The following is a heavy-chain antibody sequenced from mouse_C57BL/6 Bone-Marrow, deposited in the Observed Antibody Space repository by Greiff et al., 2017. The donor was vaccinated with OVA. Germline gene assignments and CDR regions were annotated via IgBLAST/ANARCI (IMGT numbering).Heavy chain of an antibody. V-gene: IGHV3-8*01. Sequence: VQLKESGPGLAKPSQPLSLTCSVTGYSITSDYWNWIRKFPGNKLEYMGYISYSGSTYYNPSLKSRISITRDTSKNQYYLQLNSVTTEDTATYYCARSPLYGNWYFDVWGTGTTVTVSS. D-gene: IGHD2-1*01. CDR3: ARSPLYGNWYFDV. CDR2: ISYSGST. J-gene: IGHJ1*03. CDR1: GYSITSDY.